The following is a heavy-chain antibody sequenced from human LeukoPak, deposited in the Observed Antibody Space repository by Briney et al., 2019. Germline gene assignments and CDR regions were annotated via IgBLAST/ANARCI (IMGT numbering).Heavy chain of an antibody. CDR2: ISSSGSTI. CDR3: ASTPAYYYYGMDV. D-gene: IGHD2-15*01. J-gene: IGHJ6*02. Sequence: GGSLRLSCAASGFTFSDYYMSWIRQAPGKGLEGVSYISSSGSTIYYADSVKGRFTISRDNAKNSLYLQMNSLRAEDTAVYYCASTPAYYYYGMDVWGQGTTVTVSS. CDR1: GFTFSDYY. V-gene: IGHV3-11*01.